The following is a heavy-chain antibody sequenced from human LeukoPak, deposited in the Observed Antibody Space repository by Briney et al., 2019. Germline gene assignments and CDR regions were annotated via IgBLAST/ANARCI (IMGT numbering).Heavy chain of an antibody. CDR1: GGSFSGYY. J-gene: IGHJ6*02. V-gene: IGHV4-34*01. CDR3: ARKYYDFWRGGYYYYGLDV. Sequence: SETLSLTCAVYGGSFSGYYWSWIRQPPGKGLEWIGEINHSGSTNYNPSLKSRVTISVDTSKNQFSLKLSSMTAADTAVYYCARKYYDFWRGGYYYYGLDVWGQGTTVTVSS. CDR2: INHSGST. D-gene: IGHD3-3*01.